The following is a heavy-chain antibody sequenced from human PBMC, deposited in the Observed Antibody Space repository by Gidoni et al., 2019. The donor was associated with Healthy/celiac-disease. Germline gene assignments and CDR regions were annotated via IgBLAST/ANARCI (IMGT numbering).Heavy chain of an antibody. CDR2: IYYSGST. Sequence: QLQLQESGPGLVKPSETLSLTCTVSVGPISSSSYYWGWIRRPPGKGLEWIGSIYYSGSTYYNPSLKSRVTISVDTSKNQFSLKLSSVTAADTAVYYCARLPFVVVTAIPDYWGQGTLVTVSS. CDR1: VGPISSSSYY. D-gene: IGHD2-21*02. J-gene: IGHJ4*02. CDR3: ARLPFVVVTAIPDY. V-gene: IGHV4-39*01.